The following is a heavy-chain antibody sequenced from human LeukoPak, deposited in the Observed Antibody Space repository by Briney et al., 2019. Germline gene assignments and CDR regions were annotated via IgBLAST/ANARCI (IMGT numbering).Heavy chain of an antibody. CDR3: ARVAQPPMIVGVEYCFDY. V-gene: IGHV4-4*07. Sequence: PSETLSLTCTVSGGSISSYYWSWIRQPAGKGLEWIGRIYTSGSTNYNPSLKSRVTMSVDTSKNQFSLKLSSVTAADTAVYYCARVAQPPMIVGVEYCFDYWGQGTLVTVSS. CDR1: GGSISSYY. J-gene: IGHJ4*02. D-gene: IGHD3-22*01. CDR2: IYTSGST.